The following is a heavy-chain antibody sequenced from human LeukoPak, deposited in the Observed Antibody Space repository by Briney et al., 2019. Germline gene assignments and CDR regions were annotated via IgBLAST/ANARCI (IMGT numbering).Heavy chain of an antibody. CDR2: IRNDGSKK. CDR3: AKANRRYCSGGSCYRNGMDV. V-gene: IGHV3-30*02. Sequence: GGSLRLSCAASGFTFSSYGMHWVRQAPGKGLEWVAFIRNDGSKKIYADSVKGRFTISRDNPKNTLYVQMNSLRAEDTAVYYCAKANRRYCSGGSCYRNGMDVWGQGTTVTVSS. CDR1: GFTFSSYG. J-gene: IGHJ6*02. D-gene: IGHD2-15*01.